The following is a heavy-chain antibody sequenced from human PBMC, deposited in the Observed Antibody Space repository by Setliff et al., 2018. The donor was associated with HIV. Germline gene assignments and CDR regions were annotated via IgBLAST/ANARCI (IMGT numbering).Heavy chain of an antibody. J-gene: IGHJ4*02. D-gene: IGHD3-10*01. V-gene: IGHV4-4*07. CDR1: GGYLDSYS. CDR2: VYSSGFT. CDR3: AGGLHYGLGKFGY. Sequence: SETLSLTCSVSGGYLDSYSWSWIRQPAGKGLEWIGQVYSSGFTDYNPSLKSRVTLSADPSKTEVSLKMSSVTAADTAVYYCAGGLHYGLGKFGYWGQGTLVTVSS.